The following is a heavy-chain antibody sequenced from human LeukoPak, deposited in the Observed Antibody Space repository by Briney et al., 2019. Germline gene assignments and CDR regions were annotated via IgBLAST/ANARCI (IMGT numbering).Heavy chain of an antibody. D-gene: IGHD3-10*01. CDR2: INHSGST. CDR1: GGSFSGYY. CDR3: ARGPLWFGDKFDY. V-gene: IGHV4-34*01. J-gene: IGHJ4*02. Sequence: PSETLSLTCAVYGGSFSGYYWSWIRQPPGKGLEWIGEINHSGSTHYNPSLKSRVTISVDTSKNQFSLKLSSVTAADTAVYYCARGPLWFGDKFDYWGQGTLVTVSS.